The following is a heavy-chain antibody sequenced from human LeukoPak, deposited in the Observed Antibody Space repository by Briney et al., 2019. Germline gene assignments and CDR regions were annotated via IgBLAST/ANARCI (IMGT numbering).Heavy chain of an antibody. D-gene: IGHD2-21*02. Sequence: PSETLSLTCTVSGGSISSYYWSWIRQPPGQGLEWIGYIYYSGSTNYNPSLKSRVTISVDTSKNQFSLKLSSVTAADTAVYYCARGVDLVTEFDYWGQGTLVTVSS. V-gene: IGHV4-59*01. CDR3: ARGVDLVTEFDY. J-gene: IGHJ4*02. CDR2: IYYSGST. CDR1: GGSISSYY.